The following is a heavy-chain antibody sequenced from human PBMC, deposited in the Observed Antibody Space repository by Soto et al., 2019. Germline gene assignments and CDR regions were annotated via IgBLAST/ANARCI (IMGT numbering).Heavy chain of an antibody. D-gene: IGHD4-17*01. CDR1: GFTFSSYW. CDR2: IKEDGSEK. CDR3: ARYDYGDYAIKY. Sequence: EVQLVESGGGLVQPGGSLRLSCAASGFTFSSYWMSWVRQGPGKGLEWVANIKEDGSEKYYVDSLKGRFTISRDNAKNSLYLQMNSLRVEDTAVYYCARYDYGDYAIKYWGQGTLVTVSS. V-gene: IGHV3-7*04. J-gene: IGHJ4*02.